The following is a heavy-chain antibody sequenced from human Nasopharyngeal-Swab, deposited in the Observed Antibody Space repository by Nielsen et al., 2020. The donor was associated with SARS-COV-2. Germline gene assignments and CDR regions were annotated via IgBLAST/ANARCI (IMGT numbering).Heavy chain of an antibody. J-gene: IGHJ6*03. D-gene: IGHD2-2*01. CDR3: ARVAIEVVSTSIYMDV. Sequence: SETLSLTCAVYGGSFSDYFWACIRQLPGRGLEWIGEINHSGTTEYNPSRESRVNMSVDTSKNQFSLTLNFVTAADAAVYYCARVAIEVVSTSIYMDVWGKGTTVTVSS. CDR1: GGSFSDYF. V-gene: IGHV4-34*01. CDR2: INHSGTT.